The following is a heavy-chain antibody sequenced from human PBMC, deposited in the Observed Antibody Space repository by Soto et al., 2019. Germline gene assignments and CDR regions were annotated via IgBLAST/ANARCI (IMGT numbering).Heavy chain of an antibody. J-gene: IGHJ4*02. CDR1: GFSLSTSGVG. CDR3: AHRPNCWSTSCFYFDY. CDR2: VYWDDEK. D-gene: IGHD2-2*01. V-gene: IGHV2-5*02. Sequence: QITLEESGPTLVKPTQTLTLTCTFSGFSLSTSGVGVGWIRQPPGKALEWLALVYWDDEKRYSPSLKSRLTITKDASKNQVVLTMTNMDPVDTATYYCAHRPNCWSTSCFYFDYWGQGILVTVSS.